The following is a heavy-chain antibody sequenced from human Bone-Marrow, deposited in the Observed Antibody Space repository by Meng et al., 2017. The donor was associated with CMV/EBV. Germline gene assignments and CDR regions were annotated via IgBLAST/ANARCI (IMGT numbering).Heavy chain of an antibody. CDR2: IYYSGST. D-gene: IGHD2-2*01. V-gene: IGHV4-39*01. J-gene: IGHJ5*02. Sequence: SETLSLTCTVSGGSISSSSYYWGWIRQPPGKGLEWIGSIYYSGSTYYNPSLKSRVTISVDTSKNQFSLKLSSVTAADTAVYYCARLIVVVPARGWLDPWGQGTLVTVSS. CDR1: GGSISSSSYY. CDR3: ARLIVVVPARGWLDP.